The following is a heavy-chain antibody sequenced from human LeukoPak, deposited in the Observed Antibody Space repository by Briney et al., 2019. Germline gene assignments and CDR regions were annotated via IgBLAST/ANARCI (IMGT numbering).Heavy chain of an antibody. D-gene: IGHD3-10*01. J-gene: IGHJ4*02. CDR1: GGSISSGGYY. CDR2: IKHSGST. Sequence: NSSQTLSLTCTVSGGSISSGGYYWSWIRQHPGKGLEWIGEIKHSGSTNYNPSLKSRVTISVDTSKNQFSLKLSSVTAADTAVYYCARVGYYGSGRYTQPYYFDYWGQETLVTVSS. V-gene: IGHV4-31*03. CDR3: ARVGYYGSGRYTQPYYFDY.